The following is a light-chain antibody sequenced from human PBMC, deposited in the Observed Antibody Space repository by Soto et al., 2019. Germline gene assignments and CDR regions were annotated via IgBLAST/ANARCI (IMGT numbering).Light chain of an antibody. J-gene: IGKJ2*01. CDR1: SSKW. V-gene: IGKV1-5*01. CDR3: QHTTDFT. Sequence: DIQMTQSPSTLAASVGDTVTMTCRSSSKWLAWYQKKPGKAPKLLIYDVSNLERGFPPRFNGSTSGAESTLTITGLQPDDLGTYYCQHTTDFTFGQGTKVEIK. CDR2: DVS.